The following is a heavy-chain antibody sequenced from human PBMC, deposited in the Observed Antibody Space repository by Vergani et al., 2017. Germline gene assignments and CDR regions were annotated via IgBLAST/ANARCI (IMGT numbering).Heavy chain of an antibody. Sequence: QLQLQESVSGLVKPSQTLSLTCAVSGGSISSGGYSWSWIRQPPGKGLEWIGYIYHSGSTYYNPSLKSRVTISVDRSKNQFSLKLSSVTAADTAVYYCARASGGPFDYWGQGTLVTVSS. CDR3: ARASGGPFDY. CDR1: GGSISSGGYS. CDR2: IYHSGST. V-gene: IGHV4-30-2*01. D-gene: IGHD3-10*01. J-gene: IGHJ4*02.